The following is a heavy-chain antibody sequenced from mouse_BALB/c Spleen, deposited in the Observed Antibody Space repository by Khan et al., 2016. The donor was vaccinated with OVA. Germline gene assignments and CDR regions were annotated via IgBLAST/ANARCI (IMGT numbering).Heavy chain of an antibody. CDR1: GYSITSDYA. Sequence: EVQLQESGPGLVKPSQSLSLTCTVTGYSITSDYAWNWIRQFPGNKLEWMGYISSTGSTSYNPSLKSRIFITRDTSKNQFFLTLNSVTTEDTATYYCARSLYYSDSYAMDYWGQGTSVTVSS. CDR2: ISSTGST. D-gene: IGHD2-13*01. CDR3: ARSLYYSDSYAMDY. V-gene: IGHV3-2*02. J-gene: IGHJ4*01.